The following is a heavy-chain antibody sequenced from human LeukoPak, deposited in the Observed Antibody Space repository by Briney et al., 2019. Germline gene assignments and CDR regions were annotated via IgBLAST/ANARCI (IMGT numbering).Heavy chain of an antibody. V-gene: IGHV3-23*01. CDR2: ISDSGGST. Sequence: GGSLRLSCSASGFTFDNYYMNWVRQAPGKGLEWVSSISDSGGSTYYADSVKGRFTISRDNSKSTVYLQMNSLRAEDTAVYYCARGRNSGSYFSDYWGQGTLVTVSS. CDR3: ARGRNSGSYFSDY. D-gene: IGHD1-26*01. CDR1: GFTFDNYY. J-gene: IGHJ4*02.